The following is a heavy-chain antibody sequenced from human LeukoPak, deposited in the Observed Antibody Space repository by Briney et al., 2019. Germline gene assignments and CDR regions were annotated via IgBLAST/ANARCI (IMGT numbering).Heavy chain of an antibody. CDR3: VGADYDILTGYYIDY. CDR2: IYSGGST. Sequence: PGGSLRLSCAASGFTVSSNYMSWVRQAPGKGLEWVSVIYSGGSTYYADSVKGRFTISRDNAKNSLYLQMNSLRAEDTAVYYCVGADYDILTGYYIDYWGQGTLVTVSS. J-gene: IGHJ4*02. D-gene: IGHD3-9*01. V-gene: IGHV3-53*01. CDR1: GFTVSSNY.